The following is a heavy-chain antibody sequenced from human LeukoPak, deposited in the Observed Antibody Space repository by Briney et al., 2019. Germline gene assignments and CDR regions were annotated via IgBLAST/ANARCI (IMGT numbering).Heavy chain of an antibody. CDR3: ASLMTTVTMDV. Sequence: SETLSLTCAVYGGSLSGYYWSWIRQPPGKGLEWIGEINHSGSTNYNPSLKSRVTISVDTSKNQFSLKQSSVTAADTAVYYCASLMTTVTMDVWGKGTTVTVSS. D-gene: IGHD4-17*01. V-gene: IGHV4-34*01. CDR1: GGSLSGYY. J-gene: IGHJ6*04. CDR2: INHSGST.